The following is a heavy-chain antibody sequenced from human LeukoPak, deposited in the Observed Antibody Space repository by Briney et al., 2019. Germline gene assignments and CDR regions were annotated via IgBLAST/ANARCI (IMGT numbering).Heavy chain of an antibody. V-gene: IGHV4-31*03. CDR3: ARVPGPSGLVSGNWFDP. CDR1: GGSISSGGYY. Sequence: PSETLSLTCTVSGGSISSGGYYWSWIRQHPGEGLEWIGYIYYSGSTYYNPSLKSRVTISVDTSKNQFSLKLSSVTAADTAVYYCARVPGPSGLVSGNWFDPWGQGTLVTVSS. D-gene: IGHD3-16*01. CDR2: IYYSGST. J-gene: IGHJ5*02.